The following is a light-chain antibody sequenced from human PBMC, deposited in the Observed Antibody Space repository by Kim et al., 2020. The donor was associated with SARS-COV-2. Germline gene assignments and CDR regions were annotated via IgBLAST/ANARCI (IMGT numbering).Light chain of an antibody. CDR3: LQYGGSPWT. CDR1: QSVSHSY. J-gene: IGKJ1*01. V-gene: IGKV3-20*01. Sequence: EIVLTQSPGTLSLSPGERATLSCRASQSVSHSYLAWYQQKPGQAHRLLIHGSSNRATGIPDRFSGSGSGTDFTLTISRLEPEDFAVYYCLQYGGSPWTFGQGTKVDIK. CDR2: GSS.